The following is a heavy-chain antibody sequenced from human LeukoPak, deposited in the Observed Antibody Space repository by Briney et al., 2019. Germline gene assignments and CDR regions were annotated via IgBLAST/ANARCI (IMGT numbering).Heavy chain of an antibody. Sequence: GASVKVSCKASGGTFSSYAISWVRQAPGQGLEWMGGIIPIFGTANYAQKFQGRVTITTDESTSTAYMELRSLRSEDTAVYYCARDLWGSSSSQLATFDYWGQGTLVTVSS. CDR3: ARDLWGSSSSQLATFDY. V-gene: IGHV1-69*05. D-gene: IGHD6-6*01. CDR2: IIPIFGTA. J-gene: IGHJ4*02. CDR1: GGTFSSYA.